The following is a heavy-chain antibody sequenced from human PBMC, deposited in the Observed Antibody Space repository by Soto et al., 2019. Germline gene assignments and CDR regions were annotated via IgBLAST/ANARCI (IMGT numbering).Heavy chain of an antibody. D-gene: IGHD3-3*01. CDR3: ARAFTIFGVVKSPGMDV. Sequence: GGSLRLSCAASGFTFSSYDMHWVRQATGKGLEWVSAIGTAGDPYYPGSVKGRFTISRENAKNSLYLQMNSLRAGDTAVYYCARAFTIFGVVKSPGMDVWGQGTTVTVSS. CDR1: GFTFSSYD. CDR2: IGTAGDP. V-gene: IGHV3-13*05. J-gene: IGHJ6*02.